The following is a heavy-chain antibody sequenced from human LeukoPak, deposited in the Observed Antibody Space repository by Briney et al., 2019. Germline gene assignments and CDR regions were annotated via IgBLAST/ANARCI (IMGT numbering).Heavy chain of an antibody. CDR3: ARDLSEPHWYSSGWSLDV. J-gene: IGHJ6*02. Sequence: PGGSLRLSCAASGFAFSRHGIHWVRQAPGKGLEWVAFIPYDASNKFYVDSVKGRFTISRDNAKNSLYLQMNSLRAEDTAVYYCARDLSEPHWYSSGWSLDVWGQGTTVTVSS. CDR1: GFAFSRHG. D-gene: IGHD6-19*01. CDR2: IPYDASNK. V-gene: IGHV3-30*02.